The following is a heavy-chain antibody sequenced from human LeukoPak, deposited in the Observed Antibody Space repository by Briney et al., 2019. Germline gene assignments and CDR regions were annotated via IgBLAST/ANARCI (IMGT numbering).Heavy chain of an antibody. Sequence: GASVKVSCKASGYTFTSYGISWVRQAPGQGLEWMGWISAYNGNTNHAQKLQGRVTMTTDTSTSTAYMELRSLRSDDTAVYYCARDIKDIVVVPAAIWEGGFDYWGQGTLVTVSS. CDR2: ISAYNGNT. CDR3: ARDIKDIVVVPAAIWEGGFDY. V-gene: IGHV1-18*01. D-gene: IGHD2-2*02. CDR1: GYTFTSYG. J-gene: IGHJ4*02.